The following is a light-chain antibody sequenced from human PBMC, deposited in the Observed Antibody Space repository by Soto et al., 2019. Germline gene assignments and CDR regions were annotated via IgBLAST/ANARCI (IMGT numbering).Light chain of an antibody. V-gene: IGLV4-69*01. Sequence: QLVLTQSPSASASLGASVKLACTLTSGHNTYAIAWHQKQPEKGPRYLMRLNSDGSHFRGDGIPDRFSGSSSGAERFLTISGHQSDDEADYYCPTWVTGTVVFGGGTKLTVL. J-gene: IGLJ2*01. CDR1: SGHNTYA. CDR3: PTWVTGTVV. CDR2: LNSDGSH.